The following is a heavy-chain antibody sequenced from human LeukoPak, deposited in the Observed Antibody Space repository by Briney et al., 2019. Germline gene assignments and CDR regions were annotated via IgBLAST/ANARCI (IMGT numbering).Heavy chain of an antibody. CDR1: GFTFSSYG. CDR3: ACPGGYESWGMDV. Sequence: PGGSLRLSCAASGFTFSSYGMHWVRQAPGKGLEWVAVISYDGSNKYYADSVKGRFTISRDNSKNTLYLQMNSLRAEDTAVYYCACPGGYESWGMDVWGQGTTVTVSS. J-gene: IGHJ6*02. V-gene: IGHV3-30*03. CDR2: ISYDGSNK. D-gene: IGHD5-12*01.